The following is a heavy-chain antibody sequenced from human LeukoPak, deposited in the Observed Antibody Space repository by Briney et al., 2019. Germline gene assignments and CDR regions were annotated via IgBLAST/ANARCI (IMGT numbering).Heavy chain of an antibody. V-gene: IGHV3-23*01. Sequence: GGSLRVSCAASGFTFRDSAMTWVRHVPGKGLEWVSLISYSGGNAYYADSVKGRFTISRDNSENTLSLQMNSLRVEDTARYYCAKDIQLSTWGLGTMVTVSS. CDR1: GFTFRDSA. D-gene: IGHD5-18*01. CDR2: ISYSGGNA. J-gene: IGHJ3*01. CDR3: AKDIQLST.